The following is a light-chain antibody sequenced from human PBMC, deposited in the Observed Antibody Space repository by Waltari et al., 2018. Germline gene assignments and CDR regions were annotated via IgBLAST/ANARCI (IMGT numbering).Light chain of an antibody. CDR1: QSLLHSNGYNY. J-gene: IGKJ1*01. Sequence: DIVMTQSPLSLPVTPGEPASIPCRSSQSLLHSNGYNYLAWYVQKAGQSPPLLIHLGSNRASGVPDRFSGSGSGTDFTLKISRVEAEDVGVYYCMQALQTPWTFGQGTKVEMK. CDR2: LGS. V-gene: IGKV2-28*01. CDR3: MQALQTPWT.